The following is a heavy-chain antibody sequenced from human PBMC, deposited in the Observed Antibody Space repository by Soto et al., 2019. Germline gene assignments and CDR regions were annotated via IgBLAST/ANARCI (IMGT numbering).Heavy chain of an antibody. Sequence: DVQLLESGGGLVQPGGSLTLSCAASRFIFSDYAMNWVRQAPGKGLEWVSSIGGGNTDRYYADSVKGRFIISRDNSNNTMYLQMNSRRDDDTAVYYCAKDAVSYNGKWDWFDSWGQGTLVTVSS. V-gene: IGHV3-23*01. CDR2: IGGGNTDR. J-gene: IGHJ5*01. D-gene: IGHD1-26*01. CDR1: RFIFSDYA. CDR3: AKDAVSYNGKWDWFDS.